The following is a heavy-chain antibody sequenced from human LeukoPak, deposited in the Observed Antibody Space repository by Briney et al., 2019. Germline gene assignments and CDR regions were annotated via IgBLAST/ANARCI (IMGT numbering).Heavy chain of an antibody. V-gene: IGHV3-30*02. J-gene: IGHJ4*02. Sequence: GGSLRLSCAASGFTFSSYGMHWVRQAPGKGLEWVAFIRYDGSNKYYADSVKGRFTISRDNSKNTLYLQMTSLRAEDTAVYYCAKDRVYSSTSYFDYWGQGTLVTVSS. CDR2: IRYDGSNK. D-gene: IGHD6-13*01. CDR3: AKDRVYSSTSYFDY. CDR1: GFTFSSYG.